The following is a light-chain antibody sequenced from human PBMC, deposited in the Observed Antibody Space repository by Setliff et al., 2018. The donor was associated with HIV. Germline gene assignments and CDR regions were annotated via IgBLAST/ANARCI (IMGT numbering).Light chain of an antibody. J-gene: IGLJ1*01. Sequence: SALTQPASVSGSPGQSITISCTGTSSDVGGYNYVSWYQQHPGKAPKLRIYDVSNRPPGVSNRFSGSKSGNTASLTISGLQAEDEADYYCSSYTSTSTLFVFGTGTKVTV. CDR3: SSYTSTSTLFV. V-gene: IGLV2-14*03. CDR1: SSDVGGYNY. CDR2: DVS.